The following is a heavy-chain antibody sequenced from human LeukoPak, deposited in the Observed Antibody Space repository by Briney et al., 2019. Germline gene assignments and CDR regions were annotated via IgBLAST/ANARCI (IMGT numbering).Heavy chain of an antibody. V-gene: IGHV4-59*01. Sequence: SETLSLTCTVSGGSISSYYWSWIRQSPGKGLEWIGYIYYSGSTNYNTSLKRRVTISVDTSKNQFSLKLSSVTAADTAVYYCATAGEGPYYFDYWGQGTPVTVSS. CDR3: ATAGEGPYYFDY. J-gene: IGHJ4*02. CDR1: GGSISSYY. D-gene: IGHD7-27*01. CDR2: IYYSGST.